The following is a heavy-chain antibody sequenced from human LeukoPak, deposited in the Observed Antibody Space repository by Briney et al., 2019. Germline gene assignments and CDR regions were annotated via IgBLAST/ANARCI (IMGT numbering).Heavy chain of an antibody. CDR2: IKSDGST. V-gene: IGHV3-74*01. J-gene: IGHJ1*01. CDR3: ARAPSEIGGYYPEYFRH. CDR1: GFTFSIYW. D-gene: IGHD3-22*01. Sequence: PGGSLRLSCAASGFTFSIYWMHWVRHAPGKRRVWVSPIKSDGSTSYADSVKGRVTISRDNAKNTVSLQMNSLRAEDTGVYYCARAPSEIGGYYPEYFRHWGQGALVTVSP.